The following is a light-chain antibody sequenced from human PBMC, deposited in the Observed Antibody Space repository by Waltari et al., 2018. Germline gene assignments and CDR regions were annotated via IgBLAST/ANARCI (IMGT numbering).Light chain of an antibody. J-gene: IGKJ4*01. CDR2: DAA. CDR1: QGISSA. CDR3: QQFNSYPT. V-gene: IGKV1-13*02. Sequence: AIQLTQSPSSLSASVADRVTITCRASQGISSALAWYQQKPGKAPKLLIYDAASLESGGPSRFGGSGSGTDFTLTISSLQPEDFATYYCQQFNSYPTFGGGTKVEIK.